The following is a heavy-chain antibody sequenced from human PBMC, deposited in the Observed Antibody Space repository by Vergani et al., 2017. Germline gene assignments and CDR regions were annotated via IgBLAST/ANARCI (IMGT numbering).Heavy chain of an antibody. Sequence: QVHLNEAGPGLVKPSQTLSLTCTVSGASITSGSFYWSWIRQPAGKGLEWIGRIHASGTKNYNPSLRSRVTLSVDTSKNQLSLKMISMTAADAAVYYCARLTQLWSPLDHWGQGTLVTVSS. J-gene: IGHJ4*02. V-gene: IGHV4-61*02. CDR2: IHASGTK. CDR1: GASITSGSFY. D-gene: IGHD5-18*01. CDR3: ARLTQLWSPLDH.